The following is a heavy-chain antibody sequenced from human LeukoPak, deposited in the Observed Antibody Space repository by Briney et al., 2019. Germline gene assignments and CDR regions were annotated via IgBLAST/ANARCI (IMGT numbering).Heavy chain of an antibody. V-gene: IGHV4-59*08. CDR2: IYYTGST. J-gene: IGHJ4*02. D-gene: IGHD1-1*01. CDR3: ARHKEESGAYRPNDY. CDR1: GGSISSFY. Sequence: SETLSLTCTVSGGSISSFYWSWIRQPAGKGLEWIGFIYYTGSTDYNPSLKSRVTMSVDTSKNQFSLKLSSVTAADTAVYYCARHKEESGAYRPNDYWGQGTLVTVSS.